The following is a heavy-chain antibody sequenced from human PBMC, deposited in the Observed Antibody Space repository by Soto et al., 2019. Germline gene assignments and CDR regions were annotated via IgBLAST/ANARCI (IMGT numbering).Heavy chain of an antibody. V-gene: IGHV1-3*01. CDR2: IIGGSGNT. CDR1: GYSFTAYA. D-gene: IGHD3-10*01. CDR3: AKGLINYYYGIDV. J-gene: IGHJ6*02. Sequence: QVRLVQSGAEVKKPGASVKVSCKTSGYSFTAYAVHWVRQAPGQGLEWMGWIIGGSGNTRYSQNFQDRVTITRDIAASTVYMELSSLISEDTATYYCAKGLINYYYGIDVWGQGTPVTVSS.